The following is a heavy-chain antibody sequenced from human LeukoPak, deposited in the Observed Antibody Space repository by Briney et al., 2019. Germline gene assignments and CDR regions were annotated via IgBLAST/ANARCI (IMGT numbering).Heavy chain of an antibody. CDR3: ARAPHPDSSGNSGMDV. V-gene: IGHV3-33*01. CDR1: GFTFSSCG. CDR2: IWYDGSNK. Sequence: PGRSLRLSCAASGFTFSSCGMHWVRQAPGKGLEWVAVIWYDGSNKYYADSVKGRFTISRDNSKNTLYLQMNSLRAEDTAVYYCARAPHPDSSGNSGMDVWGQGTTVTVSS. D-gene: IGHD3-22*01. J-gene: IGHJ6*02.